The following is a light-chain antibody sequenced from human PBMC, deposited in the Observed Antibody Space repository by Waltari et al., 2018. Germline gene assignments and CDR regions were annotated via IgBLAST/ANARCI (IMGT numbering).Light chain of an antibody. CDR2: YAS. J-gene: IGKJ1*01. CDR3: QMYVRLPVT. V-gene: IGKV3-20*01. Sequence: EIILTQSPGTLSLSPGERATLSCRASQSVGRSLCWYQQKHGQAPRLLIYYASTRATGIPYFSLTISRLEPEDFVVYYCQMYVRLPVTFGQGTKVEI. CDR1: QSVGRS.